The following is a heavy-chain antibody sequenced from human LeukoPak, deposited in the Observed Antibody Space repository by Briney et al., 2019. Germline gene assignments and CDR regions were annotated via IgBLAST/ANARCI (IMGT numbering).Heavy chain of an antibody. V-gene: IGHV3-30-3*01. D-gene: IGHD3-9*01. J-gene: IGHJ4*02. CDR3: AREGGTYYDILTGYYLRSGYFDY. CDR2: ISYDGSNK. Sequence: GGSLRLSCAASGFTFSSYAMHWVRQAPGKGLEWVAVISYDGSNKYYADSVKGRFTISRDNSKNTLYLQMNSLRAEDTAVYYCAREGGTYYDILTGYYLRSGYFDYWGQGTLVTVSS. CDR1: GFTFSSYA.